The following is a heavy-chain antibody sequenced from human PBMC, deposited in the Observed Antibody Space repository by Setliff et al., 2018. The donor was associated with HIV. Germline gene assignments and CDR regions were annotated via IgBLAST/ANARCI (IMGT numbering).Heavy chain of an antibody. CDR1: GGSFTSYG. J-gene: IGHJ4*02. D-gene: IGHD2-21*02. CDR2: IIPMFGTA. CDR3: AAGYCGCDCYSRQSYFDY. V-gene: IGHV1-69*13. Sequence: SVKVSCKASGGSFTSYGLSWVRQAPGQGFEWVGGIIPMFGTANYAQKFQGRVTITADESTSTAYMELSSLRSEDTAVYYCAAGYCGCDCYSRQSYFDYWGQGTLVTVSS.